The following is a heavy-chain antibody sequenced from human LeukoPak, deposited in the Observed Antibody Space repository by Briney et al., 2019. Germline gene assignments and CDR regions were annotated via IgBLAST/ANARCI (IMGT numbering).Heavy chain of an antibody. CDR1: GFTVSSNY. V-gene: IGHV3-53*01. CDR3: ARAHIDYYDSSGYYYGFDY. Sequence: GGSLTLSCAASGFTVSSNYMSWVPQAPGKGVERVSVIYSGGSTYYADSVKGRFTISRDNSKNTLYLQMNSLRAEDTAVYYCARAHIDYYDSSGYYYGFDYWGQGTLVTVSS. J-gene: IGHJ4*02. CDR2: IYSGGST. D-gene: IGHD3-22*01.